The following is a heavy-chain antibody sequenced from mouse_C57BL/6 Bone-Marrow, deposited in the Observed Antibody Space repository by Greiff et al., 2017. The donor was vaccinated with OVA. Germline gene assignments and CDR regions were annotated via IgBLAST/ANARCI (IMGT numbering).Heavy chain of an antibody. CDR2: IDPSDSYT. Sequence: QVQLQQPGAELVRPGTSVKLSCKASGYTFTSYWMHWVKQRPGQGLEWIGVIDPSDSYTNYNQKFKGKATLTVDTSSSTAYMQLSSLTSEDSAVYYCARWEGVTTGFDYWGQGTTPTVSS. CDR3: ARWEGVTTGFDY. J-gene: IGHJ2*01. D-gene: IGHD2-2*01. V-gene: IGHV1-59*01. CDR1: GYTFTSYW.